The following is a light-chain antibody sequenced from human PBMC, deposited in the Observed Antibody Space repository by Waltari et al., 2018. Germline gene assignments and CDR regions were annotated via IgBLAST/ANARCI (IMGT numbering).Light chain of an antibody. Sequence: EIVLTQSPGTLSLSPGERATLSCRASQTVNSDLLVWYQQKPGQTPRLLIYGASRRASGIPDRFSGGGSGTDYTLTISGLEAEDFAVYYCQHYGGALTFGGGTKVEIK. J-gene: IGKJ4*01. CDR2: GAS. CDR3: QHYGGALT. V-gene: IGKV3-20*01. CDR1: QTVNSDL.